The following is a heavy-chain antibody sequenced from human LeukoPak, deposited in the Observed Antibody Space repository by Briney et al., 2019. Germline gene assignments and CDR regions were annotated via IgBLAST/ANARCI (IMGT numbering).Heavy chain of an antibody. CDR3: AHKQLWTKGRNAEYFQH. V-gene: IGHV2-5*02. Sequence: ESGPTLVKPTQTLTLTCTFSGFSLSTSGVGVGWIRRPPGKALEWLALIYWDDDKRYSPSLKSRLTITKDTSKNQVVLTMTNMDPVDTATYYCAHKQLWTKGRNAEYFQHWGQGTLVTVSS. CDR2: IYWDDDK. J-gene: IGHJ1*01. CDR1: GFSLSTSGVG. D-gene: IGHD5-18*01.